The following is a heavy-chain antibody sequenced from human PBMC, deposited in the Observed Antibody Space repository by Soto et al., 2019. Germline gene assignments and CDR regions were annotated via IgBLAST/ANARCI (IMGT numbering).Heavy chain of an antibody. D-gene: IGHD5-18*01. V-gene: IGHV3-30*18. Sequence: GGSLRLSCAASGFTFSSYGMHWVRQAPGKGLEWVAVISYDGSNKYYTDSVKGRFTISGDNSKNTLYLQMNSLRAEDTAVYYCAKDPGYSYGYYYYYGMDVWGQGTTVTVSS. CDR2: ISYDGSNK. J-gene: IGHJ6*02. CDR3: AKDPGYSYGYYYYYGMDV. CDR1: GFTFSSYG.